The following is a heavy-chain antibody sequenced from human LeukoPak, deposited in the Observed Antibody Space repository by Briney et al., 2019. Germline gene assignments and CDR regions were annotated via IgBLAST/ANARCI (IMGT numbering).Heavy chain of an antibody. J-gene: IGHJ4*02. D-gene: IGHD5-12*01. Sequence: ASVKVSCKASGYTFSDYFIHWVRQAPGQGPEWVGWISPSSGDTEYAQKFRGRVTMTRDTSIKTAYMELTGLTSDGTAVYYCARWTPSMKSGYDFEFWGQGTLVTVSS. CDR3: ARWTPSMKSGYDFEF. V-gene: IGHV1-2*02. CDR2: ISPSSGDT. CDR1: GYTFSDYF.